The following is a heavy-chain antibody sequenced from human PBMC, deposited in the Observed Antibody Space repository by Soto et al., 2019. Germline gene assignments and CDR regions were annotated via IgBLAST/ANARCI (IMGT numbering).Heavy chain of an antibody. D-gene: IGHD7-27*01. Sequence: SETLSLTCTVSGGSISSYYWSWIRQPPGKGLEWIGYIYYSGSTNYNPSLTSRVTISVDTSKNQFSLKLSSVTAADTAVYYCARGTGAARYYYGMDVWGQGTTVTVS. J-gene: IGHJ6*02. CDR2: IYYSGST. V-gene: IGHV4-59*01. CDR1: GGSISSYY. CDR3: ARGTGAARYYYGMDV.